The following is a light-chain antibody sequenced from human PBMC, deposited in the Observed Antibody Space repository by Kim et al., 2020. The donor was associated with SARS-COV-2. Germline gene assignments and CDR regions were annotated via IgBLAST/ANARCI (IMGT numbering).Light chain of an antibody. J-gene: IGKJ2*01. CDR2: EVS. Sequence: QPASVSCNAIQGLLRSDGKMSLSWYLQRPGQPPQLVIYEVSKRFSGVPERFSGSGSGTDFTLKISRVEAEDVGLYYCMQGLQRLYNFGQGTKLEI. V-gene: IGKV2D-29*01. CDR1: QGLLRSDGKMS. CDR3: MQGLQRLYN.